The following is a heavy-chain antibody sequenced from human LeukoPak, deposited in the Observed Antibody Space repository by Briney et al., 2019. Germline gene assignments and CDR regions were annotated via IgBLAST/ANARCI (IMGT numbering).Heavy chain of an antibody. CDR3: ARGRPTGASRLFVVQ. V-gene: IGHV1-2*02. CDR2: INPNSGGT. D-gene: IGHD2-15*01. J-gene: IGHJ4*02. Sequence: ASVKVSCKASGYTFTGYYMHWVRQAPGQGLEWMGWINPNSGGTNYAQKFQGRVTMTRDTSISTAYMELSSLRVDDTAVYYCARGRPTGASRLFVVQWGQGTLVTVSS. CDR1: GYTFTGYY.